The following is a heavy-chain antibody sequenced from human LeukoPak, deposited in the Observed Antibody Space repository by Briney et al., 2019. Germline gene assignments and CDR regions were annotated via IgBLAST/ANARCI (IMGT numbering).Heavy chain of an antibody. CDR3: ARSSAAGYYFDY. V-gene: IGHV4-59*08. CDR2: IYYSGST. D-gene: IGHD6-13*01. CDR1: GGSISSYY. Sequence: SETLSLTCTVSGGSISSYYWSWIRQPPGKGLEWIGYIYYSGSTNYNPSLKSRVTISVDTSENQFSLKLSSVTAADTAVYYCARSSAAGYYFDYWGQGTLVTVSS. J-gene: IGHJ4*02.